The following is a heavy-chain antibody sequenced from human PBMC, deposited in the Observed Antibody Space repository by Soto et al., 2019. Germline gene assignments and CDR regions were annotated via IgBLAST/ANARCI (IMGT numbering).Heavy chain of an antibody. J-gene: IGHJ4*02. D-gene: IGHD1-1*01. CDR3: ASRPYTIYSHNWYS. Sequence: QVQLQESGPGLVKPSETLSLTCIVSGGSVSSGSYYWSWIRQPPGKGLEWIGYIYYSGSTNCNPSLKSRVTISLDTSKNQFSLKRSSATAADTAVYYCASRPYTIYSHNWYSWGQGTLVTVSS. CDR1: GGSVSSGSYY. V-gene: IGHV4-61*01. CDR2: IYYSGST.